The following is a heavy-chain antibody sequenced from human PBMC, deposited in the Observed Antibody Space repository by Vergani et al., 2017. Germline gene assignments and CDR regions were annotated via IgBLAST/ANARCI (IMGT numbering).Heavy chain of an antibody. CDR1: GFTFDDYA. V-gene: IGHV3-9*01. J-gene: IGHJ4*02. Sequence: EVQLVESGGGLVQPGRSLRLSCAASGFTFDDYAMHWVRQAPGKGLEWVSGISWNSGSIGYADSVKGRFTISRDNAKNSLYLQMNSLRAEDTAVYYCAKGATVITGGDFDCWGQGTLVTVSS. D-gene: IGHD4-17*01. CDR2: ISWNSGSI. CDR3: AKGATVITGGDFDC.